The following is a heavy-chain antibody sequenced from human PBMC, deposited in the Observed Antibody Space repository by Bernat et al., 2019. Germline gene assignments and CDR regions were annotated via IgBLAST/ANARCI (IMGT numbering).Heavy chain of an antibody. J-gene: IGHJ5*02. Sequence: QVQLVQSGAEVKKPGSSVNVSCKASGGTFSSYAISWVRQAPGQGLEWMGGIIPIFGTANYAQKFQGRVTITADESTSTAYMELSSLRSEDTAVYYCAREGVNYVQGFNWFDPWGQGTLVTVSS. D-gene: IGHD4-11*01. CDR1: GGTFSSYA. CDR3: AREGVNYVQGFNWFDP. V-gene: IGHV1-69*01. CDR2: IIPIFGTA.